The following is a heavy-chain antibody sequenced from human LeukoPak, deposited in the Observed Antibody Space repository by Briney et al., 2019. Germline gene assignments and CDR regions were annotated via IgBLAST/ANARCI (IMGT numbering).Heavy chain of an antibody. J-gene: IGHJ4*02. D-gene: IGHD3-3*01. CDR1: GGSISSYY. Sequence: SETLSLTCTVSGGSISSYYWSWIRQPPGKGLEWIGEINHSGSTNYNPSLKSRVTISVDTSKNQFSLKLSSVTAADTAVYYCATSPLEWLPIPDYWGQGTLVTVSS. V-gene: IGHV4-34*01. CDR3: ATSPLEWLPIPDY. CDR2: INHSGST.